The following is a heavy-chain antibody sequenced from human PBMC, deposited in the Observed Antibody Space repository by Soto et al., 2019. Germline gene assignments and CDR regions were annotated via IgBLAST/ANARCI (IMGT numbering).Heavy chain of an antibody. Sequence: QVQLQESGPGLVKPSGTLSLTCAVSGGSISSSNWWSWVRQPPGKGLEWIGEIYHSGSTNYNPSLKRRVTISVDRSENQFPRKLSSVTAADTAVYYCARVSSGYFSGTFDYWGQGTLVTVSS. CDR2: IYHSGST. J-gene: IGHJ4*02. CDR3: ARVSSGYFSGTFDY. V-gene: IGHV4-4*02. D-gene: IGHD5-12*01. CDR1: GGSISSSNW.